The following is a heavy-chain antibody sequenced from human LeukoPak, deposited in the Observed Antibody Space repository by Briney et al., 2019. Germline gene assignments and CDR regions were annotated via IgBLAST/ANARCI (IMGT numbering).Heavy chain of an antibody. V-gene: IGHV3-48*01. CDR2: ISSSSSTI. CDR1: GFTFSSYR. D-gene: IGHD6-19*01. CDR3: SKSRSGWHPV. Sequence: GGSLRLSCAASGFTFSSYRMNWVRQAPGKGLEWVSYISSSSSTIYYAGSVKGRFTISRDNAKNSLYLQMNSLRAEDTAVYYCSKSRSGWHPVWGQGTMVTVSS. J-gene: IGHJ3*01.